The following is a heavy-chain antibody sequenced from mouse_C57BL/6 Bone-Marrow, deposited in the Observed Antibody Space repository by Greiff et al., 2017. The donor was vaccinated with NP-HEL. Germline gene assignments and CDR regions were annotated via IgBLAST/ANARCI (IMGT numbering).Heavy chain of an antibody. CDR3: AREGLYYDYDGEDWYFDV. J-gene: IGHJ1*03. V-gene: IGHV5-4*01. CDR1: GFTFSSYA. Sequence: EVMLVESGGGLVKPGGSLKLSCAASGFTFSSYAMSWVRQTPEKRLEWVATISDGGSYTYYPDNVKGRFTISRDNAKNNLYLQMSHLKSEDTAMYYCAREGLYYDYDGEDWYFDVWGTGTTVTVSS. D-gene: IGHD2-4*01. CDR2: ISDGGSYT.